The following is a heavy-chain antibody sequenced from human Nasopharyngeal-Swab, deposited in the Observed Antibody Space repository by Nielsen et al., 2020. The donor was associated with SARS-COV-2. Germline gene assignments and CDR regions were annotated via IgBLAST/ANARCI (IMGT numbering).Heavy chain of an antibody. CDR1: GYSFTRYW. CDR2: IYPRDSDT. D-gene: IGHD5-12*01. Sequence: ESLKIPCQGSGYSFTRYWIAWVRQMPGKGLEWMGIIYPRDSDTIYSPSFQGQVTIPADKSISTAYLQWSSLKASDTAMYYCVRPEGVATSFKYYFQYGMDVWGQGTMVTVPS. J-gene: IGHJ6*02. V-gene: IGHV5-51*01. CDR3: VRPEGVATSFKYYFQYGMDV.